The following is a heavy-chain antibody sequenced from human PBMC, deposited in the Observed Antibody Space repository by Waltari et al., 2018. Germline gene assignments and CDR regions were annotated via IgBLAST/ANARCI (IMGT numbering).Heavy chain of an antibody. CDR3: ARDFRPGDYCSSTSCFDAFDI. Sequence: QVQLVQSVAVVKKSGSSVKVSCKASGGTFSSYAIIWVRPAPGPGLEWMGGIIPIFGTANYAQKFQGRVTITADESTSTAYMELSSLRSEDTAVYYCARDFRPGDYCSSTSCFDAFDIWGQGTMVTVSS. J-gene: IGHJ3*02. CDR2: IIPIFGTA. V-gene: IGHV1-69*01. D-gene: IGHD2-2*01. CDR1: GGTFSSYA.